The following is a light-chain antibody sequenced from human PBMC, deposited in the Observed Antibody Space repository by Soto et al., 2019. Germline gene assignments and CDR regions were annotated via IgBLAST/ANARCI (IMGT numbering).Light chain of an antibody. Sequence: IQMTQSPSTLSASVGDRVTITCRASQSISYWLAWYQQKPGKVPEVLIYKASSLGSGVPPRFSGSGFGTEFTLTVSSLQPDDFATYYCLQYSSYPVTFGGGTRVEIK. CDR3: LQYSSYPVT. CDR2: KAS. CDR1: QSISYW. V-gene: IGKV1-5*03. J-gene: IGKJ4*01.